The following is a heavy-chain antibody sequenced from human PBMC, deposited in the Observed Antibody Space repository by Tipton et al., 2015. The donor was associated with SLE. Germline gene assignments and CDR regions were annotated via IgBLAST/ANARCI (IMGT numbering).Heavy chain of an antibody. Sequence: QLVQSGAEGKKPGESLKISCKGSGYSFTSYWIGWVRQMPGKGLEWMGIIYTGDSDTRYSPPFQGRVTISADKSISTAYLQWSSLKASDTAMYYCARLRGYSSGWRWYFDLWGRGTLVTVSS. D-gene: IGHD6-19*01. CDR2: IYTGDSDT. V-gene: IGHV5-51*03. CDR1: GYSFTSYW. CDR3: ARLRGYSSGWRWYFDL. J-gene: IGHJ2*01.